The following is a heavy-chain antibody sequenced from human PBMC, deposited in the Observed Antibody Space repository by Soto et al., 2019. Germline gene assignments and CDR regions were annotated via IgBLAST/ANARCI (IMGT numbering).Heavy chain of an antibody. V-gene: IGHV1-18*01. J-gene: IGHJ6*02. CDR1: GYTFTSYG. Sequence: QVQLVQSGAEVKKPGASVKVSCKASGYTFTSYGISWVRQAPGQGLEWMGWISAYNGNTNYAQKLQGRVTMTTDTSTSTAYMELRSLRSDDTAVYYCARAAIVVVPAAINYYYYYGMDVWGQGTTVTVSS. CDR2: ISAYNGNT. D-gene: IGHD2-2*01. CDR3: ARAAIVVVPAAINYYYYYGMDV.